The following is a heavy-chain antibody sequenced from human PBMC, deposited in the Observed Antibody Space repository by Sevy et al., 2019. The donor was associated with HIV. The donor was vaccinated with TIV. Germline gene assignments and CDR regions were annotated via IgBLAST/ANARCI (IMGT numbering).Heavy chain of an antibody. Sequence: ASVKVSCKASGGTFSSYAISWVRQAPGQGLEWMGGIIPIFGTANYAQKFQGRVTITADESTSTAYMELSSLRSEDTAVYYSAMAAADNYGMDVWGQGTTVTVSS. CDR2: IIPIFGTA. D-gene: IGHD6-13*01. V-gene: IGHV1-69*13. J-gene: IGHJ6*02. CDR1: GGTFSSYA. CDR3: AMAAADNYGMDV.